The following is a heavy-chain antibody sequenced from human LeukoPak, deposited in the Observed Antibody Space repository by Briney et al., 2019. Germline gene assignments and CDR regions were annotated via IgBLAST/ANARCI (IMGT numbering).Heavy chain of an antibody. J-gene: IGHJ4*02. V-gene: IGHV3-53*01. D-gene: IGHD5-24*01. CDR3: ARDLNYNFDY. Sequence: GGSLRLSCAASGFTVSSNYMSWVRQAPGKGLEWVSVIYSGGNTYYADSVKGRFTISRDNGKNTLYLQMNSLRAEDTAVYYCARDLNYNFDYWGQGTLVTVSS. CDR1: GFTVSSNY. CDR2: IYSGGNT.